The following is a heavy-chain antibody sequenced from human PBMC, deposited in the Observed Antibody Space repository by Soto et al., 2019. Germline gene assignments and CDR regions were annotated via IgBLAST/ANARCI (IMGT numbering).Heavy chain of an antibody. Sequence: ASVKVSCTASGYTFTGNYMHWVRQAPGQGLEWMGWISAYNGNTNYAQKLQGRVTMTTDTSTSTAYMELRSLRSDDTAVYYCARDLGAAAGTFDYWGQGTLVTVSS. V-gene: IGHV1-18*04. CDR3: ARDLGAAAGTFDY. J-gene: IGHJ4*02. CDR1: GYTFTGNY. CDR2: ISAYNGNT. D-gene: IGHD6-13*01.